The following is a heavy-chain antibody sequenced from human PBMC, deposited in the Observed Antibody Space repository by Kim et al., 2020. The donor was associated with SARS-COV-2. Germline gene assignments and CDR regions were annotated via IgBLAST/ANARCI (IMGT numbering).Heavy chain of an antibody. V-gene: IGHV3-30*07. J-gene: IGHJ1*01. D-gene: IGHD3-10*01. Sequence: SVKGRFTISRDNSKNTLYLQMNSLRAEDTAVYYCARGGSGSYLRAEYFQHWGQGTLVTVSS. CDR3: ARGGSGSYLRAEYFQH.